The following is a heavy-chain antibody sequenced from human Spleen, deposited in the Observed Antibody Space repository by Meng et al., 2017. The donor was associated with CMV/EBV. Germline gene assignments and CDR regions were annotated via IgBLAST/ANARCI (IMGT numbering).Heavy chain of an antibody. CDR2: IYWDDDK. CDR3: AHRRYYSSTWSWGDFDY. D-gene: IGHD6-13*01. V-gene: IGHV2-5*02. CDR1: LSTNQGG. J-gene: IGHJ4*02. Sequence: LSTNQGGVGWIRQPPGKALEWLALIYWDDDKRYNPSVKSRLTITKDTSKNQVVLIMTNVDPVDTATYYCAHRRYYSSTWSWGDFDYWGQGTLVTVSS.